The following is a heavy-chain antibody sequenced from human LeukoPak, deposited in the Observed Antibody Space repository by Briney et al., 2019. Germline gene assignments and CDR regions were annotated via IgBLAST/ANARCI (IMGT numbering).Heavy chain of an antibody. D-gene: IGHD3-22*01. J-gene: IGHJ4*02. V-gene: IGHV3-30*02. CDR1: GFTFSSYG. CDR2: IRYDGSNK. CDR3: AKGPLRRWYYYDSSGYSLDY. Sequence: PGGSLRLSCAASGFTFSSYGIHWVRQAPGKGLEWVAFIRYDGSNKYYADSVKGRFTISRDNSKNTLYLQMNSLRAEDTAVYYCAKGPLRRWYYYDSSGYSLDYWGQGTLVTVSS.